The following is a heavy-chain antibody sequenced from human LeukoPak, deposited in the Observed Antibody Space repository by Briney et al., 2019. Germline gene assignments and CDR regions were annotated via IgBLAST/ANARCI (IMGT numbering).Heavy chain of an antibody. CDR3: ARDKKGIDY. CDR2: ISSDSGTI. D-gene: IGHD3-10*01. CDR1: GFVFSSYA. J-gene: IGHJ4*02. Sequence: GGSLRLSCAASGFVFSSYAMNWVRQAPGKGLEWISYISSDSGTIYYADSMKGRFTISRDNARNSLYLQMDSLRAEDTAVYYCARDKKGIDYWGQGTLVTVSS. V-gene: IGHV3-48*01.